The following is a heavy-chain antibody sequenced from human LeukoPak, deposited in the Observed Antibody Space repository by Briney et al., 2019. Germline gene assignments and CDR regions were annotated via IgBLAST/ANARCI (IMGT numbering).Heavy chain of an antibody. J-gene: IGHJ4*02. CDR1: GGSVSSGNYY. V-gene: IGHV4-61*01. CDR3: ARAKDAGYAPEVSLNY. D-gene: IGHD5-12*01. Sequence: KPSETLSLTCTVPGGSVSSGNYYWSWIRQPPGKGLEWIGYTYYSGGTNYNPSLKSRVTISADTSNNQVSLKLVSVTAADTAMYYCARAKDAGYAPEVSLNYWGQGTLVTVSS. CDR2: TYYSGGT.